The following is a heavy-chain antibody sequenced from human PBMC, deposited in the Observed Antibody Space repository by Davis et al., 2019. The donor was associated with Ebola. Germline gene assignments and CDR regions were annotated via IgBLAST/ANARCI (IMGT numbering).Heavy chain of an antibody. CDR2: IYGGGST. V-gene: IGHV3-53*01. CDR3: ARAAKYSSGWKYFDY. CDR1: GFTVSSNY. D-gene: IGHD6-19*01. Sequence: PGGSLRLSCAASGFTVSSNYMSWVRQAPGKGLEWVSVIYGGGSTYYADSVKGRFTISRDNSKNTLYLQMNSLRAEDTAVYYCARAAKYSSGWKYFDYWGQGTLVTVSS. J-gene: IGHJ4*02.